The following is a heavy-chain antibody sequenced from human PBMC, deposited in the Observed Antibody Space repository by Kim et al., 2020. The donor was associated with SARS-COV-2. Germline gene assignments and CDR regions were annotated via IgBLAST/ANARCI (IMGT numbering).Heavy chain of an antibody. V-gene: IGHV1-8*01. CDR3: ASQPKVYVSYYYYGMDV. CDR2: MNPNSGNT. Sequence: ASVKVSCKASGYTFTSYDINWVRQATGQGLEWMGWMNPNSGNTGYAQKFQGRVTMTRNTSISTAYMELSSLRSEDTAVYYCASQPKVYVSYYYYGMDVWGQGTTVTVSS. J-gene: IGHJ6*02. D-gene: IGHD6-6*01. CDR1: GYTFTSYD.